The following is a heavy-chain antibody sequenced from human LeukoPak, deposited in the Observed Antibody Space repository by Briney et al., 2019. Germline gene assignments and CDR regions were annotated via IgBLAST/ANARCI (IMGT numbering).Heavy chain of an antibody. Sequence: GGSLRLSCSASGFTFSSYFMHWVRQAPGKGLEYVSAINNYGDSTYYADSVKGRFTISRGNSKNTQYLQMSSLRAEDTAVYSCVDAYLSATGTRSLDSWGQGTLVTVSS. CDR3: VDAYLSATGTRSLDS. D-gene: IGHD1-14*01. V-gene: IGHV3-64D*06. J-gene: IGHJ4*02. CDR2: INNYGDST. CDR1: GFTFSSYF.